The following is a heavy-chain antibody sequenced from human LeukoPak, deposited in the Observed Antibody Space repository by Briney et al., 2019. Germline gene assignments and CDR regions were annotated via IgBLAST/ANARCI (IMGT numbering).Heavy chain of an antibody. CDR1: GFTFSSYW. CDR2: ISYDGSNK. V-gene: IGHV3-30*03. D-gene: IGHD6-19*01. CDR3: ARDPSSSGWYESGYFQH. Sequence: PGGSLRLSCVASGFTFSSYWMHWVRQAPGKGLEWVAVISYDGSNKYYADSVKGRFTISRDNSKNTLYLQMNSLRAEDTAVYYCARDPSSSGWYESGYFQHWGQGTLVTVSS. J-gene: IGHJ1*01.